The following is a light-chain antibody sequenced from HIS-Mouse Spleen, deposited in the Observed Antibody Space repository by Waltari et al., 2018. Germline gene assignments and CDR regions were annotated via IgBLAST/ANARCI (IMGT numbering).Light chain of an antibody. CDR1: QSVLYISNNKNY. J-gene: IGKJ4*01. CDR2: WAS. Sequence: DIVMTQSPDSLAVALGERPTINCKSSQSVLYISNNKNYLAWYQQKPGQPPKLLIYWASTRESGVPDRFSGSGSGTDFTLTISSLQAEDVAVYYCQQYFSTQLTFGGGTKVEIK. V-gene: IGKV4-1*01. CDR3: QQYFSTQLT.